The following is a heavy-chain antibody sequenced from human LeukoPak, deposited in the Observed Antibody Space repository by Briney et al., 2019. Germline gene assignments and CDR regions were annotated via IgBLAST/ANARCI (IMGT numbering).Heavy chain of an antibody. D-gene: IGHD6-19*01. J-gene: IGHJ4*02. CDR3: ARVAHFPGYSSGWYSY. CDR2: INYSGRT. CDR1: GGSISSSEYY. Sequence: SETLSLTCIVSGGSISSSEYYWGWIRQPPGKGLEWIASINYSGRTYYSVSLKSRVTISVDTSKNQFSLQLSSVTAADTAVYYCARVAHFPGYSSGWYSYWGQGTLVTVSS. V-gene: IGHV4-39*01.